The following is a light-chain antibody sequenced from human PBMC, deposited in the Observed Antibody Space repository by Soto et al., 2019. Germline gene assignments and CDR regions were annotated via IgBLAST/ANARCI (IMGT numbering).Light chain of an antibody. V-gene: IGKV1-9*01. CDR3: QKLNAYPPWT. Sequence: QLTQSPSFLSASVGDRVTITCRASQGIGSDLAWYQQKPGRAPKLLIFGASTLQSGVPSRFSGSGSGTDFTLTVSSLQPEDFATYFCQKLNAYPPWTFGQGTKVDIK. CDR2: GAS. CDR1: QGIGSD. J-gene: IGKJ1*01.